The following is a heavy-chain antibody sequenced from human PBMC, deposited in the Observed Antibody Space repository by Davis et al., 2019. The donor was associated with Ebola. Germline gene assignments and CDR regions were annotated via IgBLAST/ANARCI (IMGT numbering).Heavy chain of an antibody. V-gene: IGHV1-18*04. Sequence: ASVKVSCKASGYIFTNYGITWVRQAPGQGLEWMGWINPHNGNTNYAQNVQGRVTMTTDTSTSTAYMEVGTLRSDDTAVYYCATPTAKGFDYWGQGTLVTVSS. CDR2: INPHNGNT. CDR1: GYIFTNYG. CDR3: ATPTAKGFDY. J-gene: IGHJ4*02.